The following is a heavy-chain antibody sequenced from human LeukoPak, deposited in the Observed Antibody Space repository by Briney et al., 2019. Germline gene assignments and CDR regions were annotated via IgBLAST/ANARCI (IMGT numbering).Heavy chain of an antibody. J-gene: IGHJ4*02. Sequence: SETLSLTCTVSGCSISSYYWSWIRQPPGKGLEWIGYIYYSGSTNYNPSLKSRVTISVDTSKNQFSLKLSSVTAADTAVYYCARLPPPLGDYYFDYWGQGNLGTVSS. CDR3: ARLPPPLGDYYFDY. V-gene: IGHV4-59*08. CDR1: GCSISSYY. D-gene: IGHD3-16*01. CDR2: IYYSGST.